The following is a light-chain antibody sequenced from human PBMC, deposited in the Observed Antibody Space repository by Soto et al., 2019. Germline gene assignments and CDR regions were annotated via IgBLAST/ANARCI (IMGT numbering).Light chain of an antibody. CDR1: SSDIGGYKY. CDR3: SSHTSNSTLV. Sequence: QSALTQPASVSGSPGQSITISCTGTSSDIGGYKYVSWYQQHPGKAPKLMIYEVSNRPSGVSNRFSGSKSGNTASLTISGLQAEDETDFYCSSHTSNSTLVFGTGTKVTVL. V-gene: IGLV2-14*01. J-gene: IGLJ1*01. CDR2: EVS.